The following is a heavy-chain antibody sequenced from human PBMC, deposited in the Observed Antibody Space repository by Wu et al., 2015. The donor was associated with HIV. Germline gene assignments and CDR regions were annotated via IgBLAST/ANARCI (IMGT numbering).Heavy chain of an antibody. CDR1: GGTFSSYA. J-gene: IGHJ6*01. Sequence: QVQLVQSGAEVKKPGSSVKVSCKASGGTFSSYAISWVRQAPGQGLEWMGGIIPIFGTANYAQKFQGRVTITTDESTSTAYMELSSLRSEDTAVYYCARRSPYGDYVNYYGMDVWGPRGPRSPSP. V-gene: IGHV1-69*05. CDR2: IIPIFGTA. D-gene: IGHD4-17*01. CDR3: ARRSPYGDYVNYYGMDV.